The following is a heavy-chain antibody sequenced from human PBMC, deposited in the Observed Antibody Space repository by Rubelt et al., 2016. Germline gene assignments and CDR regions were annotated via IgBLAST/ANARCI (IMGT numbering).Heavy chain of an antibody. Sequence: QVQLLQSGAEEKEPGASIPVSCKTSGYSFKRYAVSWVRQAPGQGLEWMGWISTYNGDTRYAQNFQGRVTMTTDTSTSPAYMGLGSLSSDETAVHSCAREPSNPRGFHAYVDHWGQGTRVTVTP. CDR2: ISTYNGDT. D-gene: IGHD5-12*01. V-gene: IGHV1-18*01. CDR3: AREPSNPRGFHAYVDH. CDR1: GYSFKRYA. J-gene: IGHJ4*02.